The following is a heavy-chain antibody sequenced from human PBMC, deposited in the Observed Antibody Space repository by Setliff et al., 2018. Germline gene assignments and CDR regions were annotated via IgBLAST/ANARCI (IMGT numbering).Heavy chain of an antibody. CDR3: ARAGPTVTFFRVLVISWWDP. CDR1: GGSISSSNW. CDR2: IYHSGST. D-gene: IGHD3-3*01. V-gene: IGHV4-4*03. Sequence: PETLSLTCAVSGGSISSSNWWSWVRQPPGKGLEWIGEIYHSGSTNYNPSLKSRVTISVDKSKNQFSLKLSSVTAADTATYYCARAGPTVTFFRVLVISWWDPWGQGSLVTVSS. J-gene: IGHJ5*02.